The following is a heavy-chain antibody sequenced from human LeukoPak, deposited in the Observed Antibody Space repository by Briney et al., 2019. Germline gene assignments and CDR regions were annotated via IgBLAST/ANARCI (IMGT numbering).Heavy chain of an antibody. CDR3: ARARSVVPAALPDYYYYYMDV. V-gene: IGHV3-11*04. D-gene: IGHD2-2*01. Sequence: PGGSLRLSCAASGFTFSDYYMSWIRQAPGKGLEWVSYISSSGSTIYYADSVKGRFTISRDNAKNSLYLQMNSLRAEDTAVYYCARARSVVPAALPDYYYYYMDVWGKGTTVTASS. CDR1: GFTFSDYY. J-gene: IGHJ6*03. CDR2: ISSSGSTI.